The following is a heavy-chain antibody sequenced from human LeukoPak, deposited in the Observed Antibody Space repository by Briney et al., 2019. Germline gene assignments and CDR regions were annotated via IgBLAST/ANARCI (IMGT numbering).Heavy chain of an antibody. D-gene: IGHD3-9*01. J-gene: IGHJ3*02. CDR3: ARGWYYDILTGTAHDAFDI. CDR1: GGSISSGGYS. V-gene: IGHV4-30-2*01. Sequence: SQTLSLTCAVSGGSISSGGYSWSWIRQPPGKGLEWFGYVYHSGSTYYNPSLKSRVTISVDRSKNQFSLKLSSVTAADTAVYYCARGWYYDILTGTAHDAFDIWGQGTMVTVSS. CDR2: VYHSGST.